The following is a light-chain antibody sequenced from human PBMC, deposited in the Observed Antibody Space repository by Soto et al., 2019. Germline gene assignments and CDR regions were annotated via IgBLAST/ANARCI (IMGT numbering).Light chain of an antibody. CDR3: QHYNSYSEA. CDR1: QTISSW. CDR2: KAS. J-gene: IGKJ1*01. Sequence: DNKITQSNCTEFGSVGDSDTITCRASQTISSWLAWYQQKPGKAPKLLIYKASTLKSGVPSRFSGSGSGTEFSLTISSLQPDDFATYYSQHYNSYSEACGQGTKVDIK. V-gene: IGKV1-5*03.